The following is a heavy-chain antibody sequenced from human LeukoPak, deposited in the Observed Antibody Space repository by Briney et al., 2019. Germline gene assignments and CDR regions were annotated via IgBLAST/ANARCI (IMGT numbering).Heavy chain of an antibody. Sequence: SVKVSCKASGFTFTSSAMQWVRQARGQRLEWIGWIVVGSGNTNYAQKFQERVTITRDMSTSTAYMELSSLRSEGTAVYYCAAGAYNWNDWDYYYGMDVWGQGTTVTVSS. D-gene: IGHD1-20*01. V-gene: IGHV1-58*02. CDR2: IVVGSGNT. CDR3: AAGAYNWNDWDYYYGMDV. CDR1: GFTFTSSA. J-gene: IGHJ6*02.